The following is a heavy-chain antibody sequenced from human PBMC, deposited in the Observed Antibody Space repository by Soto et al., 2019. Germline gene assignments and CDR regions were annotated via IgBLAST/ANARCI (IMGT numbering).Heavy chain of an antibody. V-gene: IGHV3-7*01. CDR2: RKQDGSDK. CDR1: GVTFSSYW. Sequence: PGGSLRLSCAASGVTFSSYWMSWVRLAPGKGVEWVANRKQDGSDKYYVDSVKGRFTIARDNSKNTLYLQMNSLRAEDTAVYYCARSFYGDYHYHGIDVWGQGTTVTVSS. D-gene: IGHD4-17*01. CDR3: ARSFYGDYHYHGIDV. J-gene: IGHJ6*02.